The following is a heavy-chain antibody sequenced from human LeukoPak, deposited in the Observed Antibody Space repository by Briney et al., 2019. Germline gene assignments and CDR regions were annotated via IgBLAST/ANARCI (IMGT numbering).Heavy chain of an antibody. J-gene: IGHJ3*02. CDR1: GFTFSSYE. V-gene: IGHV3-48*03. CDR3: ARASLMGAFDI. D-gene: IGHD5-24*01. Sequence: GGSLRLSCAASGFTFSSYEMNWVRQAPGKGLEWVSYISSSGSTIYYADSVKGRFTISRDNAKNSLYLQMNSLRAEDTAVYYCARASLMGAFDIWGQGTMVTVSS. CDR2: ISSSGSTI.